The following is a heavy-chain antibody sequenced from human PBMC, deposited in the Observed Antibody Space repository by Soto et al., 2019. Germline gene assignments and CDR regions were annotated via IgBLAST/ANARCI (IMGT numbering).Heavy chain of an antibody. D-gene: IGHD5-12*01. CDR3: AADIGCGYDSNYCDY. CDR2: IVVGSGNT. J-gene: IGHJ4*02. CDR1: GFTFTSSA. Sequence: SVKVSCKASGFTFTSSAVQWVRQARGQRLEWIGWIVVGSGNTNYAQKFQERVTITRDMSTSTAYMELSSLRSEDTAVYYCAADIGCGYDSNYCDYWGQGTLVTVSS. V-gene: IGHV1-58*01.